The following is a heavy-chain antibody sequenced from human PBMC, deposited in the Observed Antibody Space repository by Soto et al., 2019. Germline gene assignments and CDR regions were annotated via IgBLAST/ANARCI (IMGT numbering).Heavy chain of an antibody. J-gene: IGHJ4*02. CDR1: GASMTTGGFS. D-gene: IGHD2-15*01. V-gene: IGHV4-30-2*01. CDR3: TSGSAAPLSLLYFDT. Sequence: PSETLSLTCAVSGASMTTGGFSWTWVRQPPGGGLEWIGHVYHRASTQYNPSLKGRVSISVDTSRSLFPLRLTSLTAADTAVYFCTSGSAAPLSLLYFDTWGQGTPVTVSS. CDR2: VYHRAST.